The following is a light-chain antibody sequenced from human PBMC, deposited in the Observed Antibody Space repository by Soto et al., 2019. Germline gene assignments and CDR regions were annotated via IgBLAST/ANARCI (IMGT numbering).Light chain of an antibody. CDR1: QGISSW. CDR3: LQANTFPFT. CDR2: AAS. V-gene: IGKV1-12*01. J-gene: IGKJ4*01. Sequence: DIQMTQSPSSVSASVGDRVTITCRASQGISSWLAWYQQRPEKAPKLLIYAASSLQSGVPSRFSCSGSGTDFTLTITSLQPEDFATYDCLQANTFPFTFGGGIKVGIK.